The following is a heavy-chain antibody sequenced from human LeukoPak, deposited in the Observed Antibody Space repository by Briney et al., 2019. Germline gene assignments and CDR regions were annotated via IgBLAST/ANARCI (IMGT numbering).Heavy chain of an antibody. V-gene: IGHV4-61*01. D-gene: IGHD2/OR15-2a*01. Sequence: SDTLSLICTVSGGSVSSGSYYWRWIRQPPGKGLEWIGYIYFTGTTNYNPSLKIRVSISLDTSKNQFYLKLSSVTAADAAVYYCARGQIQLSHWGQGTLVTVSS. CDR1: GGSVSSGSYY. J-gene: IGHJ4*02. CDR3: ARGQIQLSH. CDR2: IYFTGTT.